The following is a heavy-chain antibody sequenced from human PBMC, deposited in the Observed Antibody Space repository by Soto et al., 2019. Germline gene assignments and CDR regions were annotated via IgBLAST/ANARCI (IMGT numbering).Heavy chain of an antibody. J-gene: IGHJ4*02. CDR2: LSGSGGTT. Sequence: AAAELNIGGHAMSWISKTTGKGLEWVSTLSGSGGTTYYADSVKGRFTISRDNSKNTLYLQMLTLGAEDTAMYYCAKGSSPSIAARYRYWGLGPLVTASS. CDR3: AKGSSPSIAARYRY. V-gene: IGHV3-23*01. CDR1: ELNIGGHA. D-gene: IGHD6-6*01.